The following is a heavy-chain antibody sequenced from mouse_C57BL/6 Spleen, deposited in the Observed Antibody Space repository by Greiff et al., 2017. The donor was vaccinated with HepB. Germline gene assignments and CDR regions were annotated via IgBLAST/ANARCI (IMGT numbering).Heavy chain of an antibody. CDR1: GYAFSSSW. Sequence: QVQLQQSGPELVKPGASVKISCKASGYAFSSSWMNWVKQRPGKGLEWIGRIYPGDGDTNYNGKFKGKATLTADKSSSTAYMQLSSLTSEDAAVYFWARPHYYGRSYRFDYWGQGTTLTVSS. D-gene: IGHD1-1*01. V-gene: IGHV1-82*01. J-gene: IGHJ2*01. CDR3: ARPHYYGRSYRFDY. CDR2: IYPGDGDT.